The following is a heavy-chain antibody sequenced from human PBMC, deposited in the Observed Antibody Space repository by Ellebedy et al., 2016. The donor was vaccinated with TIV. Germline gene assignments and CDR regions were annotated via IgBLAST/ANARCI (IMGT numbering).Heavy chain of an antibody. CDR1: GFTLSTYW. V-gene: IGHV3-7*01. CDR2: MRQDGREE. J-gene: IGHJ4*02. CDR3: ARENGYYFDY. D-gene: IGHD6-25*01. Sequence: GESLKISCAASGFTLSTYWMNWVRQAPGKGLEWVASMRQDGREEYFVDSVKCRFTISRDNTKNSLYLQMNSLRAEDTAVYFCARENGYYFDYWGQGTLVIVSS.